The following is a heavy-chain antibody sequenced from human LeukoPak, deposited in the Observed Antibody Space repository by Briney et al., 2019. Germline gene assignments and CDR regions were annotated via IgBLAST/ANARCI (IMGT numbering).Heavy chain of an antibody. Sequence: GGSLRLSCAASGFTFSSYWMSWVRQAPGKGLEWVANIKKDGSDKYYVDSVKGRFTISRDNAKNSLYLQMNSLRAEDTAVYYCASGGSGSYSDIDYWGQGTLVTVSS. V-gene: IGHV3-7*01. CDR3: ASGGSGSYSDIDY. CDR2: IKKDGSDK. CDR1: GFTFSSYW. D-gene: IGHD3-10*01. J-gene: IGHJ4*02.